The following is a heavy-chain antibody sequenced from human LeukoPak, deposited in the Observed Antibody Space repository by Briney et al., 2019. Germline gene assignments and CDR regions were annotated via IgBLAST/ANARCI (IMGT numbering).Heavy chain of an antibody. J-gene: IGHJ1*01. D-gene: IGHD2-15*01. CDR1: GASISSYY. Sequence: SETLSLTCSVSGASISSYYWSWIRQPPGKRLEWIGYIYYSGYTNYNPSLKSRVTISVDTSKNQFSLKLSSVTAADTAVYYCASGEWIVGYFQHWGQGSLVTVSS. V-gene: IGHV4-59*01. CDR3: ASGEWIVGYFQH. CDR2: IYYSGYT.